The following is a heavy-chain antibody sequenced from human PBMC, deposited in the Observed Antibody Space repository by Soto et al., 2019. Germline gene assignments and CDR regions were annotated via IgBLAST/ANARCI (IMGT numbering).Heavy chain of an antibody. V-gene: IGHV3-30*18. Sequence: PGGSLRLSCAASGFTFSSYGMHWVRQAPGKGLEWVAVISYDGSNKYYADSVKGRFTISRDNSKNTLYLQMNSLRAEDTAVYYCAKDRRGPSGYGVFDYWGQGTLVPVSS. D-gene: IGHD5-12*01. CDR1: GFTFSSYG. CDR3: AKDRRGPSGYGVFDY. J-gene: IGHJ4*02. CDR2: ISYDGSNK.